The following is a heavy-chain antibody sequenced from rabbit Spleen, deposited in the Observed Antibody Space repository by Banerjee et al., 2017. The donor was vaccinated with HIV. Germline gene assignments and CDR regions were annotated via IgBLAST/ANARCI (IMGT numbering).Heavy chain of an antibody. CDR3: ARDTGSSFSSYGMDL. V-gene: IGHV1S45*01. CDR1: GFSFSDRDV. Sequence: QEQLVESGGGLVQPEGSLTLTCKASGFSFSDRDVMCWVRQAPGKGLEWIACINAATGKPVYATWAKGRFTISRTSSTTVTLRMTSLTAADTATYFCARDTGSSFSSYGMDLWGPGHPRHRL. CDR2: INAATGKP. D-gene: IGHD8-1*01. J-gene: IGHJ6*01.